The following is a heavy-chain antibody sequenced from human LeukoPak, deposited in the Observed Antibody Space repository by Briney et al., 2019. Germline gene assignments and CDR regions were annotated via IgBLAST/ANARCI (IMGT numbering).Heavy chain of an antibody. Sequence: PSQTLSLTCTVSGGSISSGGYYWSWIRQHPGKGLEWIGYIYYSGSTYYNPSLKSRVTISVDTSKNQFSLKLSSVTAADTAVYYCARDLPFRLRYDFWSGYYASNTGAFDIWGQGTMVTVSS. D-gene: IGHD3-3*01. CDR3: ARDLPFRLRYDFWSGYYASNTGAFDI. CDR2: IYYSGST. V-gene: IGHV4-31*03. J-gene: IGHJ3*02. CDR1: GGSISSGGYY.